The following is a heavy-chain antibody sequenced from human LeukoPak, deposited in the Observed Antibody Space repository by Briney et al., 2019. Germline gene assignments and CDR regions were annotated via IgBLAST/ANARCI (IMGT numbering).Heavy chain of an antibody. CDR2: INPSGGST. CDR1: GYTFTSYC. D-gene: IGHD2-21*02. CDR3: ASDNCGGDCYSMPYFDY. J-gene: IGHJ4*02. Sequence: ASVKVSCKASGYTFTSYCMHWVRQAPGQGLEWMGIINPSGGSTSYAQKFQGRVTMTRDTSTSTVYMELSSLRSEDTAVYYCASDNCGGDCYSMPYFDYWGQGTLVTVSS. V-gene: IGHV1-46*01.